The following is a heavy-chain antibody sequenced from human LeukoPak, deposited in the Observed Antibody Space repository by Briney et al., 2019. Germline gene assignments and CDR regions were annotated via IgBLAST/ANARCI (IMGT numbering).Heavy chain of an antibody. D-gene: IGHD5-24*01. CDR3: ASSSTGDGYNPWNY. CDR1: GGTFSNYA. Sequence: KVSCKASGGTFSNYAISWVRQMPGKGLEWMGIIYPGDSDTRYSPSFQGQVTISADKSISTAYLQWSSLKASDTAMYYCASSSTGDGYNPWNYWGQGTLVTVSS. V-gene: IGHV5-51*01. CDR2: IYPGDSDT. J-gene: IGHJ4*02.